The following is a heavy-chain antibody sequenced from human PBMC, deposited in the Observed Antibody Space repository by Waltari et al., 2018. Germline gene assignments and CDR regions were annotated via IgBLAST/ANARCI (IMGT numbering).Heavy chain of an antibody. CDR1: GFTFSSYW. CDR2: IKQDGSEK. D-gene: IGHD3-3*01. Sequence: EVQLVESGGGLVQPGGSLRLSCAASGFTFSSYWMSWVRQAPGKGLEWVANIKQDGSEKYYVDSVKGRFTISRDNAKNSLYLQMNSLRAEDTAVYYCARDYDFWSGYSYYMDVWGKGTTVTISS. J-gene: IGHJ6*03. CDR3: ARDYDFWSGYSYYMDV. V-gene: IGHV3-7*01.